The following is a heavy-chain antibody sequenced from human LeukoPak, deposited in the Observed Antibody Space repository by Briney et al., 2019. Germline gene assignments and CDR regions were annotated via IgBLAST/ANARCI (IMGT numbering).Heavy chain of an antibody. V-gene: IGHV3-11*01. CDR3: TRDPRIIDV. J-gene: IGHJ3*01. CDR2: ISPRGRYI. Sequence: GGSLRHSCAASGFTFSDFYMTWIRQSPGRGLEWLAYISPRGRYITYADSVKCRFTISRDDANNLLYLQLNSLRDEDTAMYYCTRDPRIIDVWGQGTRVSVSS. CDR1: GFTFSDFY. D-gene: IGHD2-15*01.